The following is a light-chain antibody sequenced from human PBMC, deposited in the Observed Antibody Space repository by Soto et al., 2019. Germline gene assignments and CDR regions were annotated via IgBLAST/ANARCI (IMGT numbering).Light chain of an antibody. V-gene: IGKV1-39*01. Sequence: DIQMTQSPFSLSASLGDRVTITCRASQSISDYLNCYQQKPGKGPKLLIFAASSLQVGVPSRFRGSGSGSDFTLPISSLQPEDFATYFCQQSHSAPFPFGPGTTVHIQ. J-gene: IGKJ3*01. CDR3: QQSHSAPFP. CDR1: QSISDY. CDR2: AAS.